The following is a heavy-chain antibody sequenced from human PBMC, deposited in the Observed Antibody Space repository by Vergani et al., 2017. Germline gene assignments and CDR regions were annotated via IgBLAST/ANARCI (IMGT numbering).Heavy chain of an antibody. CDR1: GFTFTSSA. D-gene: IGHD6-13*01. J-gene: IGHJ6*02. CDR3: AASSSPYYYYGMDV. Sequence: QMQLVQSGPEVKQPGTSVQASCKAAGFTFTSSAMQWVRPARGQRLEWIGWIVFGSGNTNHAQKFQERVTITRDMSTSTAYMGLSSLGSEDTAVYYCAASSSPYYYYGMDVWGQGTTVTVSS. V-gene: IGHV1-58*02. CDR2: IVFGSGNT.